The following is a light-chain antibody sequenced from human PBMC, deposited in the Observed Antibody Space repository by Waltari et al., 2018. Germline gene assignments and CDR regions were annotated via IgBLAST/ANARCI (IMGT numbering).Light chain of an antibody. V-gene: IGKV1-6*01. CDR1: QAIRND. CDR2: SAS. Sequence: AIRMTQSPSSVSASVGDRVTITCRASQAIRNDLAWYQQRPGNVPKLLISSASTLQSGVPSRFSGSGSGTDFTLTINSLQPEDFATYYCLQDYDYPWTFGQGTKVEI. J-gene: IGKJ1*01. CDR3: LQDYDYPWT.